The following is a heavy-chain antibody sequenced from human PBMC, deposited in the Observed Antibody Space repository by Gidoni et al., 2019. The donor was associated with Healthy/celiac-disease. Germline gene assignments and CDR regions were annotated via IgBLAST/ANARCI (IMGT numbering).Heavy chain of an antibody. J-gene: IGHJ5*02. Sequence: CGWIRQPPGKGLEWIGSIYYSGSTYYNPSLKSRVTISVDTSKNQFSLKLSSVTAADTAVYYCARHFPLGDYYDSSGYLYNWFDPWGQGTLVTVSS. V-gene: IGHV4-39*01. CDR2: IYYSGST. D-gene: IGHD3-22*01. CDR3: ARHFPLGDYYDSSGYLYNWFDP.